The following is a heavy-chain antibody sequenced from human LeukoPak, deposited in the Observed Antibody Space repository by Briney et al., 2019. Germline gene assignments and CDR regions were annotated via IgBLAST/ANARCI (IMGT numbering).Heavy chain of an antibody. CDR1: GFTFSTYT. CDR3: ASAPILRGEGGERYRCGLDV. Sequence: PGGSLRLSCAASGFTFSTYTMNWVRQAPGKGLEWVSSITSSSYTYYADSMKGRFTISRDNANNSLSLQMNSLRAEDTAVYYCASAPILRGEGGERYRCGLDVWGQGTTVIVSS. CDR2: ITSSSYT. J-gene: IGHJ6*02. D-gene: IGHD2-2*02. V-gene: IGHV3-21*04.